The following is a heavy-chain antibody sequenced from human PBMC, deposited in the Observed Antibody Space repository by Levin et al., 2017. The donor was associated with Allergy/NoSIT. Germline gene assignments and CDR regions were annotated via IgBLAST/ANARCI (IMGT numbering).Heavy chain of an antibody. V-gene: IGHV3-74*01. CDR3: ARDGGGLAV. CDR1: GFTFSSFR. Sequence: GGSLRLSCAASGFTFSSFRMHWVRQAPGKGLLWVSLIASDGSGTNYADSEKGRSTVSRDNAKNTLSLQMDSLRAEDTGVYYCARDGGGLAVWGQGTTVTV. D-gene: IGHD3-10*01. J-gene: IGHJ6*02. CDR2: IASDGSGT.